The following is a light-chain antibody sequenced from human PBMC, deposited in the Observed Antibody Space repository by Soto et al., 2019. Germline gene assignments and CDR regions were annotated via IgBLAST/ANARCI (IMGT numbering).Light chain of an antibody. CDR2: STS. J-gene: IGLJ3*02. Sequence: QAVVTQEPSLTVSPGGTVTLTCAPNTGAVTSDYYPNWFQQKPGQAPRALIYSTSYKHSWTPARFSGSLLGGKAALTLSGVQPEDEAEYYCLLYYGGAPGVFGGGTKVTVL. V-gene: IGLV7-43*01. CDR1: TGAVTSDYY. CDR3: LLYYGGAPGV.